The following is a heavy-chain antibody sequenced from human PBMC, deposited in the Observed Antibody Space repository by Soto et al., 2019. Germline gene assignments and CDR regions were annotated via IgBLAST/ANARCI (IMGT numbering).Heavy chain of an antibody. J-gene: IGHJ6*02. CDR1: GGTFSSYA. CDR3: ARDNGHLERYYYGMDV. D-gene: IGHD1-1*01. V-gene: IGHV1-69*06. Sequence: GASVKVSCKASGGTFSSYAISWVRQAPGQGLEWMGGIIPIFGTANYAQKFQGRVTITADKSTSTAHMELSSLRSEDTAVYYCARDNGHLERYYYGMDVWGQGTTVTVSS. CDR2: IIPIFGTA.